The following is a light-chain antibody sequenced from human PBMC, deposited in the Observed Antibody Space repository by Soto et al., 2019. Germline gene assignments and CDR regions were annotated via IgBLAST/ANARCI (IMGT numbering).Light chain of an antibody. CDR3: QQYGSSRT. CDR2: DAS. V-gene: IGKV1-5*01. Sequence: DIQMAQAPSTLSASVAYRFTITCRASQSISYWLAWYQQKPGEAPKLLIYDASSLASGVPSRFSGSGSGTDFTLTISRLEPEDFAVYYCQQYGSSRTFGQGTKVDIK. CDR1: QSISYW. J-gene: IGKJ1*01.